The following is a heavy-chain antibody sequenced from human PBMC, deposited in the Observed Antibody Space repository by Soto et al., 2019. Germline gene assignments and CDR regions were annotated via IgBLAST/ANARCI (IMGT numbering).Heavy chain of an antibody. CDR2: IGGSGGST. CDR1: EFTFSSYA. D-gene: IGHD2-15*01. J-gene: IGHJ4*02. V-gene: IGHV3-23*01. CDR3: AKHLCSGGSCFSRYFDY. Sequence: GESLKISCAASEFTFSSYAMSWVRQAPGKGLEWVSSIGGSGGSTYYADSVKGRFTISRDNSKNTLYLQMNSLRAEDTAVYYCAKHLCSGGSCFSRYFDYWGQGTLVTVSS.